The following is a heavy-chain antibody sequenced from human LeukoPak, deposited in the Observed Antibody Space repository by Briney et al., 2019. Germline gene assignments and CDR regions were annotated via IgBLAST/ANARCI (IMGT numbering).Heavy chain of an antibody. CDR1: DGSMGTYY. CDR3: AKGRLGRQHASFFDS. V-gene: IGHV4-59*08. Sequence: SETLSLTCSVSDGSMGTYYWGWFRQPPGKRLEWLGYIYYSGSTTYNPSLKSRVTVSVDTSKNQFSLKLTSMTAADTAVYYCAKGRLGRQHASFFDSWGHGTLVTVSS. CDR2: IYYSGST. J-gene: IGHJ4*01. D-gene: IGHD2-2*01.